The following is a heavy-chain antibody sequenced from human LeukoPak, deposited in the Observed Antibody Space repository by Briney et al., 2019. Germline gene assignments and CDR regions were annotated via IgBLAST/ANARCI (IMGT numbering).Heavy chain of an antibody. CDR1: GYTFTVYY. D-gene: IGHD4-17*01. Sequence: ASVKVSCKASGYTFTVYYIHWVRQAPGQGLEWMGWINPNSGGTNYAQKFQGRVTMTRDTSISTAYMELSRLRSDDTAVYYCARSPPYGDDLDYWGQGTLVTVSS. V-gene: IGHV1-2*02. CDR3: ARSPPYGDDLDY. CDR2: INPNSGGT. J-gene: IGHJ4*02.